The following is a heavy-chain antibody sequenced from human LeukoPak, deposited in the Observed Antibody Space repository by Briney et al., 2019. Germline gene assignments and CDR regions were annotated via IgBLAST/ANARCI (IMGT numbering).Heavy chain of an antibody. CDR1: GYTFTSYY. V-gene: IGHV1-8*02. D-gene: IGHD2-8*01. Sequence: ASVKVSCKASGYTFTSYYMHWVRQATGQGLEWMGWMNPNSGNTGYAQKLQGRVTMTTDTSTSTAYMELSSLRSEDTAVYYCARGPSNNYVYAIREARRGWFDPWGQGTLVTVSS. J-gene: IGHJ5*02. CDR3: ARGPSNNYVYAIREARRGWFDP. CDR2: MNPNSGNT.